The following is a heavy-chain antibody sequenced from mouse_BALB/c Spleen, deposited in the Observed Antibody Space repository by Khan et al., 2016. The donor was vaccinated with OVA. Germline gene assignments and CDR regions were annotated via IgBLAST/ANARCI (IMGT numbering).Heavy chain of an antibody. D-gene: IGHD1-1*02. CDR1: GYSITSDYA. V-gene: IGHV3-2*02. CDR3: ARGYGGDFDY. CDR2: ISYSGNT. Sequence: EVKLEESGPGLVKPSQSLSLTCTVTGYSITSDYAWNWIRQFPGNKLEWMGFISYSGNTNYNPSLKSRITITRDTSKNQFFLQLNSVTTEDAATYYCARGYGGDFDYWGQGTTLTVSS. J-gene: IGHJ2*01.